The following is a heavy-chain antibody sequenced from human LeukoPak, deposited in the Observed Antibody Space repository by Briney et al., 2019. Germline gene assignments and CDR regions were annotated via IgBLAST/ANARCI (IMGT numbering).Heavy chain of an antibody. CDR1: GGSISSSSYY. CDR2: IYSGGST. V-gene: IGHV4-39*07. Sequence: PSENLSLTCTVSGGSISSSSYYWGWIRQPPGKGLEWIGSIYSGGSTNSNPSLKSRVTISVDTSKNQFSLKLSSVTAADTAVYYCARGRELYDSGSYRAFDIWGQGTMVTVSS. D-gene: IGHD3-10*01. CDR3: ARGRELYDSGSYRAFDI. J-gene: IGHJ3*02.